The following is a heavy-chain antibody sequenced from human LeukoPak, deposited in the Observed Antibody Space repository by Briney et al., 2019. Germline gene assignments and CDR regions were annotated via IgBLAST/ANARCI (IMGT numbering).Heavy chain of an antibody. CDR2: IYYSGST. D-gene: IGHD6-6*01. CDR1: GGSISSYY. Sequence: SETPSLTCTVSGGSISSYYWSWIRQPPGKGLEWIGYIYYSGSTNYNPSLKSRVTISVDTSKNQFSLKLSSVTAADTAVYYCARGRERVPGAFDIWGQGTMVTVSS. J-gene: IGHJ3*02. CDR3: ARGRERVPGAFDI. V-gene: IGHV4-59*01.